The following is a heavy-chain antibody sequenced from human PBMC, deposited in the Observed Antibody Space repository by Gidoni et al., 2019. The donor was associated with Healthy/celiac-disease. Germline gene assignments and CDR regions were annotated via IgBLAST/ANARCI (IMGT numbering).Heavy chain of an antibody. J-gene: IGHJ4*02. CDR1: GGTFRSYA. V-gene: IGHV1-69*01. Sequence: QVQLVQSGAEVKKPGSSVKVSCQASGGTFRSYALRWVRQAPGQGLEWMGGIIPIFGTANYAQKFQGRVTITADESTSTAYMELSSLRSEDTAVYYCARGVLRYFDWPPGGSEIGYWGQGTLVTVSS. D-gene: IGHD3-9*01. CDR2: IIPIFGTA. CDR3: ARGVLRYFDWPPGGSEIGY.